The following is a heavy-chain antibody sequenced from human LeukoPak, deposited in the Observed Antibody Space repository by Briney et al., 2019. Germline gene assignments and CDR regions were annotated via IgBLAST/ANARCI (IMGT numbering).Heavy chain of an antibody. CDR1: GYTFTSYG. CDR3: ARTTTQYQLLTRYYYYYMDV. CDR2: ISAYNGNT. V-gene: IGHV1-18*01. Sequence: ASVKVSCKASGYTFTSYGISWVRQAPGQGLEWMGWISAYNGNTNYAQKLQGRVTMTTDTSTSTAYMELRSLRSDDTAVYYCARTTTQYQLLTRYYYYYMDVWGKGTTVTVSS. D-gene: IGHD2-2*01. J-gene: IGHJ6*03.